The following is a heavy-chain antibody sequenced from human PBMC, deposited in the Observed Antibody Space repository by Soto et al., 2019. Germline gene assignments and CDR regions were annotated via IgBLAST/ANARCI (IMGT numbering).Heavy chain of an antibody. J-gene: IGHJ6*02. CDR3: ARVRGYSYGYDLYYYYYGMDV. Sequence: GASVKVSCKASGGTFSSYAISWVRQAPGQGLEWMGGIIPIFGTANYAQKFQGRVTITADESTSTAYMELSSLRSEDTAAYYCARVRGYSYGYDLYYYYYGMDVWGQGTTVTVSS. CDR2: IIPIFGTA. CDR1: GGTFSSYA. V-gene: IGHV1-69*13. D-gene: IGHD5-18*01.